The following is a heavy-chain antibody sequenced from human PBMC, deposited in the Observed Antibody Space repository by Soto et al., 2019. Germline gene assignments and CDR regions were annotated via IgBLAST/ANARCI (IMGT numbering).Heavy chain of an antibody. CDR2: IIPIFGTA. D-gene: IGHD6-25*01. V-gene: IGHV1-69*13. CDR3: ARSGATALGAYGMDV. J-gene: IGHJ6*02. Sequence: SVKVSCKASGGTFSSYAISWVRQAPGQGLEWMGGIIPIFGTANYAQKFQGRVTITADESTSTAYMELSSLRSEDTAVYYCARSGATALGAYGMDVWGQGTTVTVSS. CDR1: GGTFSSYA.